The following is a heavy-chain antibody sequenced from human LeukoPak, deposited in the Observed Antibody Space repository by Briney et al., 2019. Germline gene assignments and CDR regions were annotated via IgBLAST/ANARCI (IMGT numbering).Heavy chain of an antibody. CDR2: ISAYNGNT. J-gene: IGHJ6*02. V-gene: IGHV1-18*01. Sequence: ASVKVSCKASGYTFTSYGISWVRQAPGQGLEWMGWISAYNGNTNYAQKLQGRVTMTTDTSTSTAYMELRSLRSDDTAVYYCARDRIVVVPAANYGMDVWGQGTTVTVSS. CDR1: GYTFTSYG. D-gene: IGHD2-2*01. CDR3: ARDRIVVVPAANYGMDV.